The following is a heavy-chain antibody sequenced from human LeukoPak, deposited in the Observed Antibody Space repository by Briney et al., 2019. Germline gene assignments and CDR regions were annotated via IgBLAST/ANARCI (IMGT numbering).Heavy chain of an antibody. CDR1: GYTFTSYG. V-gene: IGHV1-18*01. J-gene: IGHJ4*02. D-gene: IGHD6-13*01. CDR2: ISAYNGNT. Sequence: GPVKVSCKASGYTFTSYGISWVRQAPGQGLEWMGWISAYNGNTNYAQKFQGRVTMTTDTSTNTAYMELRSLRSEDTAVYYCARDRDSSSYPFDYWGQGTLVTVSS. CDR3: ARDRDSSSYPFDY.